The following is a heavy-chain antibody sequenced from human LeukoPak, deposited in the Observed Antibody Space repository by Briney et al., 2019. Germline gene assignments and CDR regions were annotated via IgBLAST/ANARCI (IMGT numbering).Heavy chain of an antibody. CDR2: IYYSGST. CDR3: ARGVAAAGT. V-gene: IGHV4-59*01. Sequence: SETLSLTCTVSGVSISSYYWSWIRQPPGKGLEWIGYIYYSGSTNYNPSLKSRVTISVDTSKSQFSLKLSSVTAADTAVYYCARGVAAAGTWGQGTLVTVSS. J-gene: IGHJ5*02. CDR1: GVSISSYY. D-gene: IGHD6-13*01.